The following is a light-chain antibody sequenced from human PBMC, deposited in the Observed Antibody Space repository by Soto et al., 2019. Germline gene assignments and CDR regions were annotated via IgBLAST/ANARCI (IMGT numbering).Light chain of an antibody. CDR2: DVS. CDR1: SSDIGGYNY. CDR3: SSYASSSTLV. Sequence: QSALTQPASVSGSPGQSITISCTGTSSDIGGYNYVSWYQQQPGKAPKLLIYDVSNRPSGVSDRFSGSKSGNTASLTISGLQAEDEADYYCSSYASSSTLVFGGGTKVPVL. V-gene: IGLV2-14*03. J-gene: IGLJ3*02.